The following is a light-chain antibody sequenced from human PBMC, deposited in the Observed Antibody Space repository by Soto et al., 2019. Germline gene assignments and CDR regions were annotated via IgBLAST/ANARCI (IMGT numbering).Light chain of an antibody. Sequence: EIVMTQSPATLSVSPGERPTLSCRASQSVSSNLAWYQQKPGQAPRLLIYGASTRATGIPARFSGSGSGTEFTLTISSLQSEDFAVYYCQQYNKWRTFGQGTKVDTK. V-gene: IGKV3-15*01. J-gene: IGKJ1*01. CDR1: QSVSSN. CDR2: GAS. CDR3: QQYNKWRT.